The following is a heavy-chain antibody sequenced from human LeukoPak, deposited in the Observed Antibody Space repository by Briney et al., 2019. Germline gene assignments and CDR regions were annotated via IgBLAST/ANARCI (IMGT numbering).Heavy chain of an antibody. CDR2: INHSGST. D-gene: IGHD6-19*01. CDR3: AREQWLVRSIDY. V-gene: IGHV4-34*01. Sequence: SETLSLTCAVYGGSFSGYYWSWIRQPPGKGLEWIGEINHSGSTNYNPSLKSRVTISVDTSKNQFSLKLSSVTAADTAVYYCAREQWLVRSIDYWGQGTLVTVSS. CDR1: GGSFSGYY. J-gene: IGHJ4*02.